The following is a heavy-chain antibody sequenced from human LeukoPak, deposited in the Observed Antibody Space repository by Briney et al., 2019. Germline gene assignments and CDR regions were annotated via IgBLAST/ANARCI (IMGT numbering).Heavy chain of an antibody. CDR2: MNVDGSDK. J-gene: IGHJ4*02. V-gene: IGHV3-7*01. CDR1: GFTFSNHW. Sequence: GGSLRLSCGASGFTFSNHWMGWVRQAPENGLEWVAIMNVDGSDKYHLDSVKGRFTISRDNAKNTLYLQMNSLRVEDTALYYCARGDGRGRSDGAIWGPGTLVTVSS. CDR3: ARGDGRGRSDGAI. D-gene: IGHD5-18*01.